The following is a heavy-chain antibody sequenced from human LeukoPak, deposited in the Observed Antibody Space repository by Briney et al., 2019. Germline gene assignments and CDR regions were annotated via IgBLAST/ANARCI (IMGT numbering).Heavy chain of an antibody. Sequence: PLETLSLTCAVYGGSFSGYYWSWIRQPPGKGLEWIGEINHSGSTNYNPSLKSRVTMSVDTSKNQFSLKLSSVTAADTAVYYCARGRGAARFVTIEFDYWGQGALVTVSS. CDR3: ARGRGAARFVTIEFDY. D-gene: IGHD6-6*01. CDR2: INHSGST. CDR1: GGSFSGYY. J-gene: IGHJ4*02. V-gene: IGHV4-34*01.